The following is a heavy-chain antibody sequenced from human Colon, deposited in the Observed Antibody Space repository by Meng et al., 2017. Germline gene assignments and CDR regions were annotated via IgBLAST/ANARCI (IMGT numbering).Heavy chain of an antibody. CDR2: ISSSGSTI. J-gene: IGHJ3*02. D-gene: IGHD2-21*02. CDR1: GFTFSSYE. CDR3: ASATYCGGDCYSGDAFDI. Sequence: GESLKISCAASGFTFSSYEMNWVRKAPGKGLEWVSYISSSGSTIYYADSVKGRFTISRDNAKNSLYLQMNSLRAEDTAVYYCASATYCGGDCYSGDAFDIWGQGTMVTVSS. V-gene: IGHV3-48*03.